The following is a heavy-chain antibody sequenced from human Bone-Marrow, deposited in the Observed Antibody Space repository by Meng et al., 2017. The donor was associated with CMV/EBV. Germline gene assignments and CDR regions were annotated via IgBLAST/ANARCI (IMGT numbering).Heavy chain of an antibody. CDR1: GYTFTSYG. D-gene: IGHD3-22*01. V-gene: IGHV3-21*01. CDR3: ARDPLQYYDSSGPPPDY. CDR2: ISSSSSYI. Sequence: SCKASGYTFTSYGISWVRQAPGKGLEWVSSISSSSSYIYYADSVKGRFTISRDNAKNSLYLQMNSLRAEDTAVYYCARDPLQYYDSSGPPPDYWGQGTLVTVSS. J-gene: IGHJ4*02.